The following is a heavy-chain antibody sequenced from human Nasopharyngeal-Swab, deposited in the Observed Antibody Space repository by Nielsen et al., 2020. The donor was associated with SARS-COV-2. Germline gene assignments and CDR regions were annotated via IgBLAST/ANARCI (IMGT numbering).Heavy chain of an antibody. V-gene: IGHV3-21*01. D-gene: IGHD3-3*01. Sequence: GESLKISCAASGFTFSSYSMNWVRQAPGKGLEWVSSISSSSSYIYYADSVKGRFTIYSDNAKNSLYLQMNSLRAEDTAVYYCARGDLWGGYYDYWGQGTLVTVSS. CDR1: GFTFSSYS. CDR3: ARGDLWGGYYDY. J-gene: IGHJ4*02. CDR2: ISSSSSYI.